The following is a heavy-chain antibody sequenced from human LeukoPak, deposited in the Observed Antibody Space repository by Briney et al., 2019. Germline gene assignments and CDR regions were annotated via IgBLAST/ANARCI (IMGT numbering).Heavy chain of an antibody. CDR2: IIPVFGAA. CDR3: ARAHPAFGANTEHSYYYMDV. J-gene: IGHJ6*03. D-gene: IGHD3-3*01. V-gene: IGHV1-69*05. CDR1: GGSISTFD. Sequence: GASVKVSCKASGGSISTFDISWVRQAPGQGLEWMGGIIPVFGAAQYAQKFRGRLTINTDETTSAAYMELSSLRSDDTAVYYCARAHPAFGANTEHSYYYMDVWGKGTTVTVSS.